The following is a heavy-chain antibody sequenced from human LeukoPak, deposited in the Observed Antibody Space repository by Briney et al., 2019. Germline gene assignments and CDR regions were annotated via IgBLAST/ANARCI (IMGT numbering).Heavy chain of an antibody. CDR1: GYTFTGYY. Sequence: ASVKVSCKASGYTFTGYYMHWVRQAPGQGLEWMGWINPNSGGTNYAQKFQGRVTMTRDTSISTAYMELSRLRSDDTAVYYCARDSPYSSSWYNYYYYYYMDVWGKGTTVTVSS. CDR2: INPNSGGT. V-gene: IGHV1-2*02. J-gene: IGHJ6*03. CDR3: ARDSPYSSSWYNYYYYYYMDV. D-gene: IGHD6-13*01.